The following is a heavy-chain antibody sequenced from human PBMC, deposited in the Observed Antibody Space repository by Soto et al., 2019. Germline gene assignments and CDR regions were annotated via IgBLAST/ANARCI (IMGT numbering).Heavy chain of an antibody. V-gene: IGHV4-59*08. CDR1: GDSISSYY. CDR3: ARHGYGGFDY. D-gene: IGHD6-13*01. J-gene: IGHJ4*02. CDR2: VYYSGST. Sequence: PSETLALTCTVSGDSISSYYWDWIRQPPGKGLEWIGNVYYSGSTDYNPSLKSRVTISVDTSKNQFSLKLSSVTAADTAVYYCARHGYGGFDYWGQGTLVTXSS.